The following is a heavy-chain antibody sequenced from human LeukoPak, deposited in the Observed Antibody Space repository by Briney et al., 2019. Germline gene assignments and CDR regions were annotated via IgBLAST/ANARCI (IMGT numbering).Heavy chain of an antibody. CDR2: ISAYNGNT. J-gene: IGHJ3*02. Sequence: ASVKVSCKASGYTFTSYGISWVRQAPGQGLEWMGWISAYNGNTNYAQKLQGRVTMTTDTSTSTAYMELRSLRSDDTAVYYCARTRDYDFWSGYGDAFDIWGQGTMVTVSS. CDR1: GYTFTSYG. V-gene: IGHV1-18*01. D-gene: IGHD3-3*01. CDR3: ARTRDYDFWSGYGDAFDI.